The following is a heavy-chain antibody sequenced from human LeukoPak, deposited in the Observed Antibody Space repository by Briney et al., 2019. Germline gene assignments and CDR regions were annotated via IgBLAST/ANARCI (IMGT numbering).Heavy chain of an antibody. J-gene: IGHJ4*02. Sequence: ASVKVSCKASGYTFTSYDINWVRQATGQGLEWMGWMNPNSGNTGYAQKLQGRVTITRNTSISTAYMELSSLRSEDTAVYYCARANYVGEGGYYFDYWGQGTLVTVSS. V-gene: IGHV1-8*03. CDR1: GYTFTSYD. D-gene: IGHD3-16*01. CDR2: MNPNSGNT. CDR3: ARANYVGEGGYYFDY.